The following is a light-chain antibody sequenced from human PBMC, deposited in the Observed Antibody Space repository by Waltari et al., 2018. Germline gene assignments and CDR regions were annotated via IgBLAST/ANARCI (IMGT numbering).Light chain of an antibody. V-gene: IGLV1-40*01. CDR1: SSNIGTGYD. CDR2: ANS. Sequence: QSVLTPPPSASGAPGQRVTISSTRTSSNIGTGYDVPWYQQLPGTAPQLLIYANSNRPSGVPDRFSGSKSGTSASLAITGRQAEDEADYYCQSYDSSLSGSWVFGGGTKLTVL. J-gene: IGLJ3*02. CDR3: QSYDSSLSGSWV.